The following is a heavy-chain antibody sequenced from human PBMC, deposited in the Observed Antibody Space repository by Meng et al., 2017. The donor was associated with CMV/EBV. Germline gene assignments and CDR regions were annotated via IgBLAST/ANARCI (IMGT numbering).Heavy chain of an antibody. CDR3: ARDHCSSTSCYLLYYYYGMDV. V-gene: IGHV3-48*04. J-gene: IGHJ6*02. CDR1: GFTFSSYS. CDR2: IRSSSSTI. Sequence: GESLKISCAASGFTFSSYSINWVRQAPGKGLEWVSYIRSSSSTIYYADSVKGRFTISRDNAKNSLYLQMNSLRAEDTAVYYCARDHCSSTSCYLLYYYYGMDVWGQGTTVTVSS. D-gene: IGHD2-2*01.